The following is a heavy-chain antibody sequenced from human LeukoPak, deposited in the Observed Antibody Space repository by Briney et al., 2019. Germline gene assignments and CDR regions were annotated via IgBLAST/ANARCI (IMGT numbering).Heavy chain of an antibody. J-gene: IGHJ4*02. CDR1: GFTFSSYW. Sequence: PGGSLRVSCVTSGFTFSSYWMSWVRQAPGKGLEWVAVISYDGSNKYYADSVKGRFTISRDNSKNTLYLQMNSLRAEDTAVYYCARDLSGYSYGYEGYFDYWGQGTLVTVSS. V-gene: IGHV3-30-3*01. D-gene: IGHD5-18*01. CDR3: ARDLSGYSYGYEGYFDY. CDR2: ISYDGSNK.